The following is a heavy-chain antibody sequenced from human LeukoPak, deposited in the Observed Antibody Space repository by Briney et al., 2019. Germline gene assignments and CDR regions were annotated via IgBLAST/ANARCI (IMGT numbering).Heavy chain of an antibody. Sequence: ASVKVSCKASGYTFTGYYMHWVRQATGQGLEWMGWMNPNSGNTGYAQKFQGRVTMTRNTSISTAYMELSSLRSEDTAVYYCARGSNPYDSSGYYFDYWGQGTLVTVSS. CDR2: MNPNSGNT. CDR3: ARGSNPYDSSGYYFDY. J-gene: IGHJ4*02. D-gene: IGHD3-22*01. V-gene: IGHV1-8*02. CDR1: GYTFTGYY.